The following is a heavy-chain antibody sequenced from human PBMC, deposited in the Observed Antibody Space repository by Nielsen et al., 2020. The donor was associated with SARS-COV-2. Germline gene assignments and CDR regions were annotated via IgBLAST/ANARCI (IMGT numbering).Heavy chain of an antibody. J-gene: IGHJ6*02. D-gene: IGHD6-19*01. CDR1: GDSVSSNSAA. Sequence: SQTLSLTCAISGDSVSSNSAAWNWLRQSPSRGLEWLGRTYYRSKWYNDYAVSVKSRITINPDTSKNQFSLQLNSVTPEDTAVYYCARAAGRYSSGWVHYYYGMDVWGQGTTVTVSS. V-gene: IGHV6-1*01. CDR2: TYYRSKWYN. CDR3: ARAAGRYSSGWVHYYYGMDV.